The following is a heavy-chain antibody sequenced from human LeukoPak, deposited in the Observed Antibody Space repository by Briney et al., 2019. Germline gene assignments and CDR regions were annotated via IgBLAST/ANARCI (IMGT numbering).Heavy chain of an antibody. CDR1: GFTFDDYG. Sequence: GSLRLSCAASGFTFDDYGMSWIRQPAGKGLEWIGRIYTSGSTNYNPSLKSRVTISVDTSKNQFSLKLSSVTAADTAVYYCARTPRLYNPKSWKSYWYFDLWGRGTLVTVSS. CDR3: ARTPRLYNPKSWKSYWYFDL. CDR2: IYTSGST. V-gene: IGHV4-4*07. J-gene: IGHJ2*01. D-gene: IGHD5-24*01.